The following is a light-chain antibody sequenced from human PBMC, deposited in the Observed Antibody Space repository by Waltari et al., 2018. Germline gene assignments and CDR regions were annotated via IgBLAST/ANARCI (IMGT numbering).Light chain of an antibody. CDR3: SSYRRSDIVV. V-gene: IGLV2-14*03. Sequence: QSALTQPASVSGSPGQSITISCTGTSSDVGGYKYVSWYQHHPGKAPKIMIYDVNDRPSGVSNRFSGSKSGNTASLTISGLQAEDEADYYCSSYRRSDIVVFGGGTKLTVL. CDR2: DVN. CDR1: SSDVGGYKY. J-gene: IGLJ2*01.